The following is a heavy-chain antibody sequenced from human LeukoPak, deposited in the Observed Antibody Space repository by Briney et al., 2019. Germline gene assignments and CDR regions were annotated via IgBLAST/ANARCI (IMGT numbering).Heavy chain of an antibody. D-gene: IGHD3-16*02. CDR1: GFTFSSYS. Sequence: GGSLRLSCAASGFTFSSYSMNWVRQAPGKGLEWVSSISSSSSYIYYADSVKGRFTISRDNAKNSPYLQMNSLRAEDTAVYYCARDRVITFGGVIDPFDYWGQGTLVTVSS. J-gene: IGHJ4*02. CDR2: ISSSSSYI. V-gene: IGHV3-21*01. CDR3: ARDRVITFGGVIDPFDY.